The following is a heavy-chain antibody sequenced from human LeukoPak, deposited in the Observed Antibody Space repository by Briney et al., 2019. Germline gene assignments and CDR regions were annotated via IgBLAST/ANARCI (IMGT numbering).Heavy chain of an antibody. CDR2: TYYRSKWYN. Sequence: SQTLSLTCAISGDSVSSDSGTWTWIGQSPSRGLEWLGRTYYRSKWYNDYAVSVKSRITINADTSKNQLSLQLNSVTPEDTAVYYCARGPGSTFDIWGQGTMVTVSS. CDR1: GDSVSSDSGT. D-gene: IGHD1-26*01. J-gene: IGHJ3*02. V-gene: IGHV6-1*01. CDR3: ARGPGSTFDI.